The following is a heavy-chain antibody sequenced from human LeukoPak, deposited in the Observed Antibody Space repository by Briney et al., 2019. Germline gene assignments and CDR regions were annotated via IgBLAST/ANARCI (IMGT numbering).Heavy chain of an antibody. CDR1: GFTFSSSA. CDR2: ISGSGGYT. J-gene: IGHJ4*02. Sequence: SGGSLRLSCAASGFTFSSSAMSWVRQAPGKGLEWVSSISGSGGYTYYADSVKGQFTISRDNSKNTLYLQMNSLRAEDTAVYYCAKRSAYYFDYWGQGTLVTVSS. V-gene: IGHV3-23*01. CDR3: AKRSAYYFDY.